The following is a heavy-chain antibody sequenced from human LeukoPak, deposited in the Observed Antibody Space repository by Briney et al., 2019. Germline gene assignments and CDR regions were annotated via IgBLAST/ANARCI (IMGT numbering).Heavy chain of an antibody. CDR3: ARTPTFGYSSGWSRGVADY. CDR2: ISAYNGNT. D-gene: IGHD6-19*01. V-gene: IGHV1-18*01. J-gene: IGHJ4*02. CDR1: GYTFTSYG. Sequence: ASVKVSCKASGYTFTSYGISWVRQAPGQGLEWMGWISAYNGNTNYAQKLQGRVTMTTDTSTGTAYMELRSLRSDDTAVYYCARTPTFGYSSGWSRGVADYWGQGTLVTVSS.